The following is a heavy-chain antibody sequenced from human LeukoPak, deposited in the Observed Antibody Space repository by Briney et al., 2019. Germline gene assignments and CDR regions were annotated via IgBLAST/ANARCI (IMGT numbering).Heavy chain of an antibody. V-gene: IGHV5-51*01. CDR3: VRHIGTTGPDH. CDR1: GYTFTDYW. CDR2: IHPGNSDT. D-gene: IGHD1-1*01. J-gene: IGHJ4*02. Sequence: GDSLKISCRGSGYTFTDYWIGWVRQMPGKGLEWMGIIHPGNSDTIYSPSFQGQVTISADKSITTAYLQWSGLKASVTAMYYCVRHIGTTGPDHWGQGTLVTVSS.